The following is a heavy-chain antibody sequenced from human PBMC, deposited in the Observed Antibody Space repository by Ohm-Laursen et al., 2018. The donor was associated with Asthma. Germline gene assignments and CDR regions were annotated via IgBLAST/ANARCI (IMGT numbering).Heavy chain of an antibody. Sequence: SQTLSLTCTVSGGSIRNNVYYWGWIRQHPGKGLEWIGYIYYSGLTYSNPSLRSRVIISVDTSKNQFSLKLSSVTAADTAVYYCARVGARAFDIWGQGTMVTVSS. CDR2: IYYSGLT. CDR1: GGSIRNNVYY. CDR3: ARVGARAFDI. J-gene: IGHJ3*02. D-gene: IGHD1-26*01. V-gene: IGHV4-31*03.